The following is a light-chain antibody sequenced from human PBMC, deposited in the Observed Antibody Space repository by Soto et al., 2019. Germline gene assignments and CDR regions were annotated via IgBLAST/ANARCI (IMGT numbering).Light chain of an antibody. Sequence: EIVLTQSPATLSLSPGERATLSCRASQSVSSYLAWYQHKPGQGPRLLIYDASKRATGLPARFSGSGSGTDFTLTISRLEPEDFAVYYCQLYSTSLFTFAQGTRLEIK. J-gene: IGKJ5*01. V-gene: IGKV3-11*01. CDR1: QSVSSY. CDR2: DAS. CDR3: QLYSTSLFT.